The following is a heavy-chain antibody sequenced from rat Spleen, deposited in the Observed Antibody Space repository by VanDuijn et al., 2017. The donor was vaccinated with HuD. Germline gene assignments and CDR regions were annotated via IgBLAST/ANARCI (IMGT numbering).Heavy chain of an antibody. V-gene: IGHV5-7*01. D-gene: IGHD5-1*01. CDR3: TRENWVFDH. J-gene: IGHJ2*01. Sequence: EVQLVESGGGLVQPGRSLKLSYAASGFTFSDYNMAWVRQAPTKGLEWVATISYDGTSTYYRDSVKGRFTISRDNAKSTLYLQMNSLRSEDTATYYCTRENWVFDHWGQGVMVTVSS. CDR2: ISYDGTST. CDR1: GFTFSDYN.